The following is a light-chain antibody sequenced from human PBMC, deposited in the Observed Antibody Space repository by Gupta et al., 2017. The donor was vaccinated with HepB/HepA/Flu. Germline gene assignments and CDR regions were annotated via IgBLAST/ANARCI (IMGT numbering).Light chain of an antibody. J-gene: IGKJ2*03. CDR1: QSITTS. Sequence: DIQMTQSPSSMSASVGDRVSITCRASQSITTSLNWYQHKAGQAPKLLIYAASTLQSGVPSRFSGSGCGTHFTLTITSRQPEDLATYYCQQSFSTPMYSFGQGTKLEIK. CDR3: QQSFSTPMYS. V-gene: IGKV1-39*01. CDR2: AAS.